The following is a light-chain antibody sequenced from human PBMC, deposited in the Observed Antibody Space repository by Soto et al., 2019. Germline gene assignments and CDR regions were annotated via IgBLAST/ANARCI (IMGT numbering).Light chain of an antibody. Sequence: EIVMTQSPATLSVSPGERVTLSCRASQSVFSSLAWYQQKPGQAPRLLIYGAATRATGIPARFSGSGSGTDFTLTISGLEPEDFAVYYCQHFGNSLWTFGQGTKVDIK. V-gene: IGKV3-15*01. J-gene: IGKJ1*01. CDR1: QSVFSS. CDR3: QHFGNSLWT. CDR2: GAA.